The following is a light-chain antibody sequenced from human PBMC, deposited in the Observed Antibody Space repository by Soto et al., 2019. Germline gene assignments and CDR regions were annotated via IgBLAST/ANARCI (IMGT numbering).Light chain of an antibody. CDR3: QQYNNWRRT. V-gene: IGKV3D-15*01. CDR2: GAS. J-gene: IGKJ1*01. CDR1: QSVTGTN. Sequence: SVLPRRRGTLYLSPGEGATLSCRASQSVTGTNLAWYQQRPGQAPRLLIHGASSRATGIPDRFSGSGSGTEFTLTISSLQSEDFAVYYCQQYNNWRRTFGQGTKVDIK.